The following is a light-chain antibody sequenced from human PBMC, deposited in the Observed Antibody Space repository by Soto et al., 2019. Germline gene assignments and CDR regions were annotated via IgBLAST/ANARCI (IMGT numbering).Light chain of an antibody. J-gene: IGKJ3*01. V-gene: IGKV3-11*01. Sequence: EIVLTQSPATLTLSPGERATLYXRVSNSVSTYLSWYQQQPGXPPRXXXDNXSNKATGSPARLSGSGSGTDFTLTISSLEPEDFAVYYCQQRRNGPRTFGPGTKVDIK. CDR2: NXS. CDR3: QQRRNGPRT. CDR1: NSVSTY.